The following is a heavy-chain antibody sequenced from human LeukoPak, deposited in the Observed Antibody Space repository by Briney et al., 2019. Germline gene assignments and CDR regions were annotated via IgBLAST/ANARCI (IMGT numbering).Heavy chain of an antibody. CDR2: INHSGST. D-gene: IGHD2-21*01. Sequence: SETLSLTCAVYGGSFSGYYWSWIRQPPGKGLEWIGEINHSGSTNYNPSLKSRVTISVDTSKNQFSLKLSSVTAADTAVYYCARVYIVELRSAFDIWGQGTMVTVSS. CDR3: ARVYIVELRSAFDI. J-gene: IGHJ3*02. CDR1: GGSFSGYY. V-gene: IGHV4-34*01.